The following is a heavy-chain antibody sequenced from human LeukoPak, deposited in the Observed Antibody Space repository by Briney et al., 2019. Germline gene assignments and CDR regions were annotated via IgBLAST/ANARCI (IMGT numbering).Heavy chain of an antibody. CDR2: IGSSSSSI. J-gene: IGHJ4*02. D-gene: IGHD3-22*01. V-gene: IGHV3-21*01. Sequence: GGSLRLSCAASGFTFSSYSMNWVRQAPGKGLEWVSFIGSSSSSINYADSVKGRFTISRDNAKNSLYLQMNSLRAEDTAVYYCARDRDGTAYYPLDFRGQGTLVTVSS. CDR3: ARDRDGTAYYPLDF. CDR1: GFTFSSYS.